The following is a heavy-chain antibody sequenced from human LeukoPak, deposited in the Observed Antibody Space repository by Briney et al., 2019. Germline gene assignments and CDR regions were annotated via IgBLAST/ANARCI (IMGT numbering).Heavy chain of an antibody. CDR1: GFTFSSYW. D-gene: IGHD3-22*01. CDR3: ARGPRYYYDSSCYHFDY. CDR2: INSDGSST. Sequence: GGSLRLSCAASGFTFSSYWTHWVRQAPGKGLVWVSRINSDGSSTSYADSVKGRFTVSRDNAKNTLYLQMNSLRAEDTAVYYCARGPRYYYDSSCYHFDYWGQGTLVTVSS. V-gene: IGHV3-74*01. J-gene: IGHJ4*02.